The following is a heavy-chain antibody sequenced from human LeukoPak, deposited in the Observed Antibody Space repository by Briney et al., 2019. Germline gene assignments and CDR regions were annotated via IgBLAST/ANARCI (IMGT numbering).Heavy chain of an antibody. CDR2: IYYSGST. J-gene: IGHJ4*02. CDR3: ASYNHDYGDYYFDY. Sequence: PSETLSLTCTVSGGSISSYYWSWIRQPPGKGLEWIGYIYYSGSTNYNPSLKSRVTISVDTSKNQFSLKLSSVTAADTAVYYCASYNHDYGDYYFDYWGQGTLVTVSS. D-gene: IGHD4-17*01. V-gene: IGHV4-59*12. CDR1: GGSISSYY.